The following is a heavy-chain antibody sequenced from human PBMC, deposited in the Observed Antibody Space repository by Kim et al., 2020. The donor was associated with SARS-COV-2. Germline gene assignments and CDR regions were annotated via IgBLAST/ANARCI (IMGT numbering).Heavy chain of an antibody. V-gene: IGHV4-34*01. D-gene: IGHD4-17*01. CDR2: INHSGST. Sequence: SETLSLTCAVYGGSFSGYYWSWIRQPPGKGLEWIGEINHSGSTNYNPSLKSRVTISVDTSKNQFSLKLSSVTAADTAVYYCARGHVTKNYWGQGTLVTVS. CDR1: GGSFSGYY. J-gene: IGHJ4*02. CDR3: ARGHVTKNY.